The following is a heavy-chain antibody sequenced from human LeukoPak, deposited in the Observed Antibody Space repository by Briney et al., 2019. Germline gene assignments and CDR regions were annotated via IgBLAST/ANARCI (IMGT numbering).Heavy chain of an antibody. Sequence: GGSLRLSCAASGFTFSSYSMNWVRQAPGRGLEWVSHITASGTAMFYADSVKGRFTISRDNAKNSLYLQMNSLRDEDTAVYYCASSGSYRFDYWGQGTLVTVSS. CDR3: ASSGSYRFDY. D-gene: IGHD1-26*01. J-gene: IGHJ4*02. CDR2: ITASGTAM. CDR1: GFTFSSYS. V-gene: IGHV3-48*02.